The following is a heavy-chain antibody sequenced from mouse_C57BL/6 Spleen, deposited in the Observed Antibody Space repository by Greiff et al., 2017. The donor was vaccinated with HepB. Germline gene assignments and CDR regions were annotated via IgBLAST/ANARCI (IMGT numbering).Heavy chain of an antibody. CDR3: ARRTYYGSVYYFDY. V-gene: IGHV1-69*01. CDR1: GYTFTSYW. CDR2: IDPSDSYT. Sequence: QVQLQQPGAELVMPGASVKLSCKASGYTFTSYWMHWVKQRPGQGLEWIGEIDPSDSYTNYNQKFKGKSTLTVDKSSSTAYMQLSSLTSEDSAVYYCARRTYYGSVYYFDYWGQGTTLTVSS. J-gene: IGHJ2*01. D-gene: IGHD1-1*01.